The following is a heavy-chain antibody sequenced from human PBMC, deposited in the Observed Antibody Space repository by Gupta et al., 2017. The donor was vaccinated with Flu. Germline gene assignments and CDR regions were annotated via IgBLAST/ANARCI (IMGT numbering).Heavy chain of an antibody. Sequence: QQWGAGLLKPSETLSLTCAGYGGSFSGYYWSWIRQPPGKGLEWIGDINHSGSTNYNPSLESRVTISLDTSKNQFSLKLSSVTAADTAVYYCARGRRGMDVWGQGTTGTVSS. CDR3: ARGRRGMDV. CDR1: GGSFSGYY. J-gene: IGHJ6*02. V-gene: IGHV4-34*01. CDR2: INHSGST.